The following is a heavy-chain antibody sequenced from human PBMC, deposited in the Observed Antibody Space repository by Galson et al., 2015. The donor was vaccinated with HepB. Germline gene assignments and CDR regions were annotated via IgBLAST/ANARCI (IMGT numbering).Heavy chain of an antibody. J-gene: IGHJ5*02. CDR2: IYYRGST. CDR1: GGSVSSGSYY. V-gene: IGHV4-61*01. Sequence: SETLSLTCTVSGGSVSSGSYYWSWIRQPPGKGLEWIGYIYYRGSTNYNPSLKSRVTISVDTSKNQFSLKLSSVTAADTAVYYCARVVNWFDPWGQGTLVTVSS. D-gene: IGHD2-15*01. CDR3: ARVVNWFDP.